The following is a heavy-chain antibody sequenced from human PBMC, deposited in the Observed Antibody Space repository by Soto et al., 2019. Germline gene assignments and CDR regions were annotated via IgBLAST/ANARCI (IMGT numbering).Heavy chain of an antibody. J-gene: IGHJ5*02. V-gene: IGHV1-69*13. CDR2: IIPIFGTA. CDR1: GGTFSSYA. CDR3: ARGPYGSGSPWFDP. Sequence: GASVKVSCKASGGTFSSYAISWVRQAPGQGLEWMGGIIPIFGTANYAQKFQGRVTITADESTSTAYMELSSLRPEDTAVYYCARGPYGSGSPWFDPWGQGTLVTVSS. D-gene: IGHD3-10*01.